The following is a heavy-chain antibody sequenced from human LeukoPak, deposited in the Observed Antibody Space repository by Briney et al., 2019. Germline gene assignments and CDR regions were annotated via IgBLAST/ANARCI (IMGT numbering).Heavy chain of an antibody. J-gene: IGHJ6*02. CDR3: ARSYSSSWSRMGYYYGMDV. CDR2: IYYSGST. D-gene: IGHD6-13*01. CDR1: GGSISSYY. V-gene: IGHV4-59*01. Sequence: SETLSLTCTVSGGSISSYYWSWIRQPPGKGLDWIGYIYYSGSTNYNPSLKSRVTISVDTSKNQFSLKLSSVTAADTAVYYCARSYSSSWSRMGYYYGMDVWGQGTTVTVSS.